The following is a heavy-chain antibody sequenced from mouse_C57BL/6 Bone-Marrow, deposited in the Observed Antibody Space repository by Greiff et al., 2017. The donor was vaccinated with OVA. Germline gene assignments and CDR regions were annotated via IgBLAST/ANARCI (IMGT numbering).Heavy chain of an antibody. V-gene: IGHV1-15*01. D-gene: IGHD1-1*01. CDR1: GYTFTNYW. J-gene: IGHJ2*01. CDR3: TSLFIVCVDY. CDR2: IDPATGGT. Sequence: VQLQQPGAELVRPGASVTLSCKASGYTFTNYWMHWVKQTPVHGLEWIGVIDPATGGTDYNQKFKGKATLTVDKSSSTAYMQLRRLTSEDSAGYYCTSLFIVCVDYWGQGTTLTVSA.